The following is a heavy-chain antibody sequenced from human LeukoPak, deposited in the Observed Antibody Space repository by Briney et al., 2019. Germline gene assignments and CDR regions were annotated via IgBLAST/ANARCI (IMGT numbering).Heavy chain of an antibody. CDR1: GGSISSSSYY. Sequence: SETLSLTCTVSGGSISSSSYYWGWIRQPPGTGLEWIGSIYYSGSTYYNPSLKSRVTISVDTSKNQFSLKLSSVTAADTAVYYCARHSFPWYRSSSVGYWGQGTLVTVSS. D-gene: IGHD6-6*01. V-gene: IGHV4-39*01. CDR2: IYYSGST. J-gene: IGHJ4*02. CDR3: ARHSFPWYRSSSVGY.